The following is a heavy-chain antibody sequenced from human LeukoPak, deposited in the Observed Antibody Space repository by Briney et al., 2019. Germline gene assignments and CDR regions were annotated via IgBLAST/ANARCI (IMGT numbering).Heavy chain of an antibody. CDR3: ARERNYYDSSGYYSWI. J-gene: IGHJ4*02. CDR1: GFTFSSYS. V-gene: IGHV3-21*01. Sequence: GGSLRLSCAAPGFTFSSYSMNWVRQAPGKGLEWVSSISSSSSYIYYADSVKGRFTISRDNAKNSLYLQMNSLRAEDTAVYYCARERNYYDSSGYYSWIWGQGTLVTVSS. D-gene: IGHD3-22*01. CDR2: ISSSSSYI.